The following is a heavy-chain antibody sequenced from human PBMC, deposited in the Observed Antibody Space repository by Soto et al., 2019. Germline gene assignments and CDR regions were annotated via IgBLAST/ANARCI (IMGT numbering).Heavy chain of an antibody. CDR3: ARQSLTLVGYNWFDP. D-gene: IGHD3-10*01. V-gene: IGHV4-59*08. CDR2: IYYSGST. J-gene: IGHJ5*02. CDR1: GGSISSYY. Sequence: SETLSLTCTVSGGSISSYYWSWIRQPPGRELEWIGYIYYSGSTKYNSSLKSRVTISVDTSKNQFSLKLNSVTAADTAVYYCARQSLTLVGYNWFDPWGQGTLVTVSS.